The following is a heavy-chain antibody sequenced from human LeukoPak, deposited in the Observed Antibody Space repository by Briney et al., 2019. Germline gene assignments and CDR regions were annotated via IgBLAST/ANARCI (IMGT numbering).Heavy chain of an antibody. CDR1: GGSFSGYY. CDR2: INHSGST. V-gene: IGHV4-34*01. Sequence: PSETLSLTCAVYGGSFSGYYWSWIRQPPGKGLEWIGEINHSGSTNYNPSLKSRVTISVDTSKNQFSLQLSSVTAADTAVYYCARTRMVRGAPRFGGPLDYWGQGTLVTVSS. CDR3: ARTRMVRGAPRFGGPLDY. J-gene: IGHJ4*02. D-gene: IGHD3-10*01.